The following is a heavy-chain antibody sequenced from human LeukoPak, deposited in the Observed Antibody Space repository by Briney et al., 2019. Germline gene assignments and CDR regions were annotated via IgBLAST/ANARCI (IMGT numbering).Heavy chain of an antibody. Sequence: TGGSLRLSCAASVFTFSSYAMSWVRQSPGKGLEWVSAINCSGGSTYYADSVKGRFTISRDNSKNTLYLQMNSLRAEDTAVYYCAKRIAAAGWGQGTLVTVSS. CDR1: VFTFSSYA. J-gene: IGHJ4*02. D-gene: IGHD6-13*01. CDR2: INCSGGST. CDR3: AKRIAAAG. V-gene: IGHV3-23*01.